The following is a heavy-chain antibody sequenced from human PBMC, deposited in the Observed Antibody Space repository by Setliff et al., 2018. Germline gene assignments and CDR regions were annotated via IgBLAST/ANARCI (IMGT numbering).Heavy chain of an antibody. CDR3: ARTYNFWSGYFDY. CDR1: GGSISSSNW. CDR2: INHSGST. V-gene: IGHV4-4*02. Sequence: SETLSLTCAVSGGSISSSNWWSWVRQPPGKGLEWIGEINHSGSTNYNPSLKSRVTISVDTSKNQFSLKLSSVTAADTAVYYCARTYNFWSGYFDYWGQGTLVTVS. D-gene: IGHD3-3*01. J-gene: IGHJ4*02.